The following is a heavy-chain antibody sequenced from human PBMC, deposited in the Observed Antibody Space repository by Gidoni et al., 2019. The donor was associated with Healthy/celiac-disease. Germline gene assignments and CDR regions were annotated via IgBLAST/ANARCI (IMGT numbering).Heavy chain of an antibody. CDR3: AREAAPAPLYGDYRDGDY. V-gene: IGHV3-48*02. CDR2: ISSSSSTI. Sequence: EVKRVESGGGLVQPGGSLRLSCAASGFTFSSYSMNWVRQAPGKGLEGFSYISSSSSTIYYADSVKGRFTISRDNAKNSLYLQMNSLRDEDTAVYYCAREAAPAPLYGDYRDGDYWGQGTLVTVSS. CDR1: GFTFSSYS. J-gene: IGHJ4*02. D-gene: IGHD4-17*01.